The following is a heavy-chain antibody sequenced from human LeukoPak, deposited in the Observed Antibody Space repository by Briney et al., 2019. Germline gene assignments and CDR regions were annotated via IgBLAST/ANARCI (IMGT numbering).Heavy chain of an antibody. CDR3: ARAPGIAAAGTFFDY. Sequence: SETLSLTCAVYGGSFSGYYWSWIRQPPGKGLEWIGEINHSGSTNYNPSLKSRVTISVDTAKNQFSLKLSSVTAADTAVYYCARAPGIAAAGTFFDYWGQGTLVTVSS. V-gene: IGHV4-34*01. CDR2: INHSGST. CDR1: GGSFSGYY. D-gene: IGHD6-13*01. J-gene: IGHJ4*02.